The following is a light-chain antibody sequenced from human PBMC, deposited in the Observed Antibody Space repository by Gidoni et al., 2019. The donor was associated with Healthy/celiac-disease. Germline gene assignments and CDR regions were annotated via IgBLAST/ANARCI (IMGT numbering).Light chain of an antibody. CDR3: QRRYSNPRLT. CDR1: QSMSSY. Sequence: QMPSSPSSLSASVGDRVTITCPGSQSMSSYINLYQQKPGKANKLLIYAASSLKREVPSRFSGSGSGTEFTLTISSLQPEDLATDYCQRRYSNPRLTFGGGTKVDIK. J-gene: IGKJ4*01. V-gene: IGKV1-39*01. CDR2: AAS.